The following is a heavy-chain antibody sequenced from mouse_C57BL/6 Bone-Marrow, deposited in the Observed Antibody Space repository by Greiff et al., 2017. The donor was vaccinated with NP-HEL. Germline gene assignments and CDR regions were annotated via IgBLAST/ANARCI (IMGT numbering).Heavy chain of an antibody. Sequence: EVKVVESGGGLVKPGGSLKLSCAASGFTFSSYAMSWVRQTPEKRLEWVATISDGGSYTYYPDNVKGRFTISRDNAKNNLYLQMSHLKSEDTAMYYCARDRYYGSSYLPWYFDVWGTGTTVTVSS. CDR2: ISDGGSYT. D-gene: IGHD1-1*01. CDR1: GFTFSSYA. V-gene: IGHV5-4*01. CDR3: ARDRYYGSSYLPWYFDV. J-gene: IGHJ1*03.